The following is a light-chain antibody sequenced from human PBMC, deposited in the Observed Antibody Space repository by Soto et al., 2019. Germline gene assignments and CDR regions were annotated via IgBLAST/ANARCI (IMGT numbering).Light chain of an antibody. CDR3: ASDTTDTTRL. CDR1: NNDVSRYSY. V-gene: IGLV2-14*01. J-gene: IGLJ1*01. CDR2: EVR. Sequence: QSVLTQPASVSGTPGQSITITCTGSNNDVSRYSYVSWYQQYPGKTPKLIIYEVRLRPSGISDRFSGSKSGIMASLTISGLQPEDEADYYCASDTTDTTRLFGSGTKVTVL.